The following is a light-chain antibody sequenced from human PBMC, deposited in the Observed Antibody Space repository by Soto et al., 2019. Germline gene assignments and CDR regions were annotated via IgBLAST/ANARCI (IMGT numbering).Light chain of an antibody. CDR1: QSVSSIY. J-gene: IGKJ1*01. CDR3: QQYGDSTGWT. Sequence: EIVLTQSPGTLSLSPGERATLSCGASQSVSSIYLGWYQQKPGQAPRLLIYGASSRATGIPDRFSGSGSGTDFTLTISRLEPEDFAVYYCQQYGDSTGWTFGQETKVDIK. V-gene: IGKV3-20*01. CDR2: GAS.